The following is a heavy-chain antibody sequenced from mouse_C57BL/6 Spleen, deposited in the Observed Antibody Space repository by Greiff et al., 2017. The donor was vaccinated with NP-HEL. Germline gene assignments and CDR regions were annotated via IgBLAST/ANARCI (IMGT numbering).Heavy chain of an antibody. CDR3: ARVITTVVATPGAMDY. CDR2: IRNKANGYTT. J-gene: IGHJ4*01. V-gene: IGHV7-3*01. D-gene: IGHD1-1*01. CDR1: GFTFTDYY. Sequence: EVMLVESGGGLVQPGGSLSLSCAASGFTFTDYYMSWVRQPPGKALEWLGFIRNKANGYTTEYSASVKGRFTISKDNSQSILYLQMNALRAEDSATYYCARVITTVVATPGAMDYWGQGTSVTVSS.